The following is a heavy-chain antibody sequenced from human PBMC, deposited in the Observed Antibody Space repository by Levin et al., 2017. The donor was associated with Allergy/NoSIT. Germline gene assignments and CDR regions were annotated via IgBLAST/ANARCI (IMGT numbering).Heavy chain of an antibody. J-gene: IGHJ3*02. CDR1: GFTFSSYA. CDR2: ISYDGSNK. V-gene: IGHV3-30-3*01. Sequence: GGSLRLSCAASGFTFSSYAMHWVRQAPGKGLEWVAVISYDGSNKYYADSVKGRFTISRDNSKNTLYLQMNSLRAEDTAVYYCARDGGYDYVWGSYRQHGAFDIWGQGTMVTVSS. D-gene: IGHD3-16*02. CDR3: ARDGGYDYVWGSYRQHGAFDI.